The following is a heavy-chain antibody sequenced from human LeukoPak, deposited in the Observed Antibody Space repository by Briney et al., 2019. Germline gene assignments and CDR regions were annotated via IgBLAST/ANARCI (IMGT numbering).Heavy chain of an antibody. CDR1: GGSFSGYY. V-gene: IGHV4-34*01. J-gene: IGHJ4*02. Sequence: PSETLSLTCGVYGGSFSGYYWSWIRQPPGKGLEWIGEINHSGSTNYNPSLKSRVTISVDTSKNQFSLKLSSVTAADTAVYYCARRGYCSSTSCLTARTYFDYWGQGTLVTVSS. CDR3: ARRGYCSSTSCLTARTYFDY. CDR2: INHSGST. D-gene: IGHD2-2*01.